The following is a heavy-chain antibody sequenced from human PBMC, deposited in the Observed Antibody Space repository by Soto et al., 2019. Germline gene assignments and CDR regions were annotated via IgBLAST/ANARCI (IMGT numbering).Heavy chain of an antibody. J-gene: IGHJ6*02. CDR2: ISGSGGST. CDR3: AISKDYGDYYYYYGMDV. D-gene: IGHD4-17*01. CDR1: GFTFSSYA. V-gene: IGHV3-23*01. Sequence: GESLKISCAASGFTFSSYAMSWVRQAPGKGLEWVSAISGSGGSTYYADSVKGRFTISRDNSKNTLYLQMNSLRAEDTAVYYCAISKDYGDYYYYYGMDVWGQGTTVTVSS.